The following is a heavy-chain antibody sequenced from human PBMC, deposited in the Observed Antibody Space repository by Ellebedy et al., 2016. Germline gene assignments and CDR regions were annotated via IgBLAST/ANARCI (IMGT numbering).Heavy chain of an antibody. CDR1: GLTVSSFF. CDR3: YYGHYSGS. J-gene: IGHJ4*02. CDR2: ISGGGDIT. V-gene: IGHV3-23*01. Sequence: GESLKISXAPSGLTVSSFFMGWVRQAPGKGLEWVSTISGGGDITVSADSVKGRFTISRDNSRNTLYLQMNSLRAEDTAVYYCYYGHYSGSWGQGTLVTVSS. D-gene: IGHD4-17*01.